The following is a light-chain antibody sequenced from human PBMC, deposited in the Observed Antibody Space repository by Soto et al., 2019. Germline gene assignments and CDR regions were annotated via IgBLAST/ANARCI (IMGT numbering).Light chain of an antibody. Sequence: EIVLTQSPGTLSLSPGERATLSCRASQSVSSNYLAWYQQKPGQAPRLLIYGASSRATGIPVRFSGSGSGTDSTLTISRLEPEDFAVYFCQQYGSSPRTFGQGTKVEIK. V-gene: IGKV3-20*01. J-gene: IGKJ1*01. CDR1: QSVSSNY. CDR3: QQYGSSPRT. CDR2: GAS.